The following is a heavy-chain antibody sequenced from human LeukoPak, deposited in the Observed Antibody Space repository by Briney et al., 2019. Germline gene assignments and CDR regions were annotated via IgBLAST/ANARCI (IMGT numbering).Heavy chain of an antibody. D-gene: IGHD2-15*01. J-gene: IGHJ5*02. CDR2: IYYDGST. V-gene: IGHV4-39*01. Sequence: PSETLSLTCIVSGGSISSSSYYWGWIRQPPGKGLEWIGSIYYDGSTYYNPSLKSRVTISVDTSRDQFSLMLSSVTAADTAVYYCARHGRGPQCSGGSCYTAPWGQGTLVTVSS. CDR1: GGSISSSSYY. CDR3: ARHGRGPQCSGGSCYTAP.